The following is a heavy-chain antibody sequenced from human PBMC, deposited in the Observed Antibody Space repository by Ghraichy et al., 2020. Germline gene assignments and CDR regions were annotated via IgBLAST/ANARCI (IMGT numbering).Heavy chain of an antibody. CDR3: ARVPCSSTTCYDYYYYGMDV. V-gene: IGHV3-30-3*01. Sequence: GGSLRLSCVASGFTLNRYAVHWVRQAPGKGLEWVAVISYDGSSKYNADSVKGRFTISRDNSKNTLYLQMNSLRAEDTAVYYCARVPCSSTTCYDYYYYGMDVWGQWTTVTVSS. D-gene: IGHD2-2*01. J-gene: IGHJ6*02. CDR1: GFTLNRYA. CDR2: ISYDGSSK.